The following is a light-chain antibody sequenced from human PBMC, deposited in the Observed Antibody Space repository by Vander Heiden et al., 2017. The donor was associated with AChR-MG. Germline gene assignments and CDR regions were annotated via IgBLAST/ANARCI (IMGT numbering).Light chain of an antibody. Sequence: DIVMTQSPDSLAVSLGERATINCKSSQSVLYSSNNKNYLAWYQQKPGQPPKALISWASTRESGVPDRFSGSGSGTDFTLTISSLQAEDVAVYYCQQYYSTLYTFGQGTRLEIK. CDR1: QSVLYSSNNKNY. CDR3: QQYYSTLYT. V-gene: IGKV4-1*01. J-gene: IGKJ2*01. CDR2: WAS.